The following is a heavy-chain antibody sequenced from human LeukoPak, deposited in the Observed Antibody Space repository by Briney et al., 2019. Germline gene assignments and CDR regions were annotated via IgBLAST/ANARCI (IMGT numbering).Heavy chain of an antibody. CDR2: IYYSGST. J-gene: IGHJ5*02. CDR3: ARTPGIAAAPWFDP. V-gene: IGHV4-59*01. D-gene: IGHD6-13*01. CDR1: GGSINTYY. Sequence: SETLSLTCTVSGGSINTYYWSWIRQPPGKGLEWIGYIYYSGSTNYNPSLKSRVTISVDTSKNQFSLKLSPVTTADTAVYYCARTPGIAAAPWFDPWGQGTLVTVSS.